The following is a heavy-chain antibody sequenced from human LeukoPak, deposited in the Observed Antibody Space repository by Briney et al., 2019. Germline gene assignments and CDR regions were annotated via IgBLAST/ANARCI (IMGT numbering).Heavy chain of an antibody. D-gene: IGHD5-18*01. J-gene: IGHJ4*02. CDR2: ISSSGSTI. V-gene: IGHV3-11*01. CDR3: ARDFSRGYSYGSRNY. Sequence: GGSLRLSCAASGFTFSDYYMSWIRQAPGKGLEWVSYISSSGSTICYADSVKGRFTISRDNAKNSLYLQMNSLRAEDTAVYYCARDFSRGYSYGSRNYWGQGTLVTVSS. CDR1: GFTFSDYY.